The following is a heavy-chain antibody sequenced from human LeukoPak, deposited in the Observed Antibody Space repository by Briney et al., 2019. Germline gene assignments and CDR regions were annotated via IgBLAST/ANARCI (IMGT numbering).Heavy chain of an antibody. Sequence: SETLSLTCTVSSGSIRRSSYYWGWIRQPPGKGLEWIGSINYSGSTYYNPSLKSRVAIAVDTSKNQFSLNRSSVTATDTAVYYCGRNWAVGDFEFWGQGTLVPVSS. CDR1: SGSIRRSSYY. D-gene: IGHD2-2*01. CDR2: INYSGST. CDR3: GRNWAVGDFEF. J-gene: IGHJ4*02. V-gene: IGHV4-39*01.